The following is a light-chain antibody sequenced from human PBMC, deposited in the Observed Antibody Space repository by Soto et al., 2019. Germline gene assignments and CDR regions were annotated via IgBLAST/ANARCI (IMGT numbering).Light chain of an antibody. CDR3: QQAAHFPLT. Sequence: DIQMTQSPSSVSASVGDRVTITCRASQDIADWLAWYQQKPGEAPNLLIYRASSLQTGVPSRFSGSGSGTDFTLSINTLQPEDFATYYCQQAAHFPLTFGGGTKLEI. J-gene: IGKJ4*01. CDR2: RAS. CDR1: QDIADW. V-gene: IGKV1-12*01.